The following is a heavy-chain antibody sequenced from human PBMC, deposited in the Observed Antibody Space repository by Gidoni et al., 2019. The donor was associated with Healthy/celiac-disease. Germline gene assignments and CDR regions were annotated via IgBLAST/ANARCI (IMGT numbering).Heavy chain of an antibody. CDR3: ANELRYFDWYIRRPKNYGMDV. D-gene: IGHD3-9*01. V-gene: IGHV3-23*04. J-gene: IGHJ6*02. CDR1: GFTFSSYA. CDR2: ISGSGGST. Sequence: EVQLVESGGGLVQPGGSLRLSCAASGFTFSSYAMSWVRQAPGKGLEWVSAISGSGGSTYYADSVKGRFTISRDNSKNTLYLQMNSLRAEDTAVYYCANELRYFDWYIRRPKNYGMDVWGQGTTVTVSS.